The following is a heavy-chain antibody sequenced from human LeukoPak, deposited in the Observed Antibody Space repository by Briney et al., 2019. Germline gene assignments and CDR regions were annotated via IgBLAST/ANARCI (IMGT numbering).Heavy chain of an antibody. Sequence: GGSLRLSCADSGFTFSSYWMSWVRQAPGKGLEWVANIKQDGSEKYYVDSVEGRFTISRDNAKKSLYLQMKSLRAEDTAVYYCARLYGEYPDYWGQGTLVTVSS. CDR2: IKQDGSEK. CDR1: GFTFSSYW. CDR3: ARLYGEYPDY. J-gene: IGHJ4*02. D-gene: IGHD4-17*01. V-gene: IGHV3-7*05.